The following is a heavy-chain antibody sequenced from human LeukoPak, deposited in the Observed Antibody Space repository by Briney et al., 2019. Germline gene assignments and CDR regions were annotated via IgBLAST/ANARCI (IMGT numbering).Heavy chain of an antibody. CDR2: IIPIFGTA. D-gene: IGHD1-26*01. V-gene: IGHV1-69*13. J-gene: IGHJ4*02. CDR3: ARDLDQYSGRFGGFGHDF. Sequence: SVKVSCKASGGTFSSYAISWVRQAPGQGLEWMGGIIPIFGTANYAQKFQGRVTITADESTSTAYMELSSLRSEDTAVYYCARDLDQYSGRFGGFGHDFWGQGTLVTVSS. CDR1: GGTFSSYA.